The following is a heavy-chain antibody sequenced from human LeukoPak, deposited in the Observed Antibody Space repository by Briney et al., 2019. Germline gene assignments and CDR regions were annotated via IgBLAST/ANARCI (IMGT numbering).Heavy chain of an antibody. CDR1: GGTFSSYA. CDR2: IIPIFGTA. J-gene: IGHJ6*02. V-gene: IGHV1-69*01. D-gene: IGHD6-6*01. CDR3: ARTLGQLVDGMDV. Sequence: SVKVSCKASGGTFSSYAISWVRQAPGQGLEWMGGIIPIFGTANYAQKFQGRVTITADESTSTAYTELSSLRSEDTAVYYCARTLGQLVDGMDVWGQGTTVTVSS.